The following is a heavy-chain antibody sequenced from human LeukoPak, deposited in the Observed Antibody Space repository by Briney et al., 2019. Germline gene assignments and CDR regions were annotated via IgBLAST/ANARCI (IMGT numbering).Heavy chain of an antibody. Sequence: PGGSLRLTCAASRFSFSSYGMHWVRQAPGKGLEWMAFIRYDAANKYYADSVKGRLTISRDNSKNILYLQMNSLRAEDTAVYYCAKRLYCVGSSCPIDYWGQGTLVTVSS. CDR3: AKRLYCVGSSCPIDY. J-gene: IGHJ4*02. CDR2: IRYDAANK. V-gene: IGHV3-30*02. CDR1: RFSFSSYG. D-gene: IGHD2-15*01.